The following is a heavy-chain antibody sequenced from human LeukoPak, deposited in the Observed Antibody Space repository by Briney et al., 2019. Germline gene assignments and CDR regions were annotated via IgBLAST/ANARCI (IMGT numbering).Heavy chain of an antibody. V-gene: IGHV1-18*01. CDR1: GYTFTSYG. J-gene: IGHJ3*02. CDR2: ISAYNGNT. Sequence: GASVKVSCKASGYTFTSYGISWVRQAPGQGLEWMGWISAYNGNTNYAQKLQGRVTMTTDTSTSTAYMELRSLRSDDTAVYYCARDRRMTTVTTGDAFDIWGQGTMVTVSS. CDR3: ARDRRMTTVTTGDAFDI. D-gene: IGHD4-17*01.